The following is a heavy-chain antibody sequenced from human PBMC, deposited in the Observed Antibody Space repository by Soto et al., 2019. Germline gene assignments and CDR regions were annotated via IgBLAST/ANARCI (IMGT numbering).Heavy chain of an antibody. CDR1: GGTFSSYA. V-gene: IGHV1-69*13. D-gene: IGHD3-3*01. CDR2: IIPIFGTA. CDR3: ARSIRFLEWLLSGP. Sequence: GASVKVSCKASGGTFSSYAISWVRQAPGQGLEWMGGIIPIFGTANYAQKFQGRVTITADESTSTAYMELSSLRSEDTAVYYCARSIRFLEWLLSGPWGQGTLVTVSS. J-gene: IGHJ5*02.